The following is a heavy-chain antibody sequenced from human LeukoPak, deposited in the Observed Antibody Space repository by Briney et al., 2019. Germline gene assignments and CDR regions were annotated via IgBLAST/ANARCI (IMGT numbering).Heavy chain of an antibody. V-gene: IGHV3-30*18. Sequence: GGSLRLSCAASGFTFSSYGMHWVRQAPGKGLEWVAVISYDGSNKYYADSVKGRFTISRDNSKNTLYLQMNSLRAEDTAVYYCAKDLPPFRRWGTSQGAFDIWGQGTMVTVSS. D-gene: IGHD3-16*01. J-gene: IGHJ3*02. CDR2: ISYDGSNK. CDR3: AKDLPPFRRWGTSQGAFDI. CDR1: GFTFSSYG.